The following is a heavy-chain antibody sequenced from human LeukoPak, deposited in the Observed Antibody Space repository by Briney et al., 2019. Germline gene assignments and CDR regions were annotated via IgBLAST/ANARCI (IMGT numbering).Heavy chain of an antibody. Sequence: GGSLRLSCAASGFTFSDYYMSWIRQAPGKGLEWVSYISSSGSTIYYADSVKGRFTISRDNAKNSLYLQMNSLRAEDTAVYYCARARFEYYDILTGYSFDYWGQGTLVTVSS. CDR1: GFTFSDYY. CDR2: ISSSGSTI. D-gene: IGHD3-9*01. V-gene: IGHV3-11*01. J-gene: IGHJ4*02. CDR3: ARARFEYYDILTGYSFDY.